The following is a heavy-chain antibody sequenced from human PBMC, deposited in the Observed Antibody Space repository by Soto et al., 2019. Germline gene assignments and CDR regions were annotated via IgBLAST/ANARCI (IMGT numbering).Heavy chain of an antibody. CDR2: IYHSGST. J-gene: IGHJ4*02. CDR3: ARVPDY. V-gene: IGHV4-30-2*01. Sequence: PSETLSLTCVVSGGSVNNSDFSWSWIRPPPGKGLEWIGYIYHSGSTYYNPSLKSRVTISVDRSKNQFSLKLSSVTAADTAVYYCARVPDYWGQGTLVTVSS. CDR1: GGSVNNSDFS.